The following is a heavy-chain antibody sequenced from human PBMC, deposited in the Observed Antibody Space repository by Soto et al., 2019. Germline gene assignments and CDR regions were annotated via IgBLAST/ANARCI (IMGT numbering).Heavy chain of an antibody. CDR1: GGSFSGYY. CDR3: ASELNHYDFWSGYSYY. V-gene: IGHV4-34*01. D-gene: IGHD3-3*01. CDR2: INHSGST. J-gene: IGHJ4*02. Sequence: SETLSLTCAVYGGSFSGYYWSWIRQPPGKGLEWIGEINHSGSTNYNPSIKGRVTISVDTSKNQFSLKLSSVTAADTAVYYCASELNHYDFWSGYSYYWGQGTLVTVSS.